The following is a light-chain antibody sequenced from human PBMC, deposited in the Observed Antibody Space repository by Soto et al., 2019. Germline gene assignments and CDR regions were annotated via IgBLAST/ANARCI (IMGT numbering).Light chain of an antibody. V-gene: IGLV2-14*01. Sequence: QSVLTQPASVSGSPGQSITISCTGTSSYVGGYNYVSWYRQHPGKAPKLMIYEVRNRPSGVSNRFSGSKSGNTASLTISGLQAEDEADYYCSSYTRSSTLIFGIGTKVTVL. J-gene: IGLJ1*01. CDR3: SSYTRSSTLI. CDR1: SSYVGGYNY. CDR2: EVR.